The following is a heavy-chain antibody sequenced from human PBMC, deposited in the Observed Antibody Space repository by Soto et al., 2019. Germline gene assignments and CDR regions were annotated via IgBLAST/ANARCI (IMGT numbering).Heavy chain of an antibody. CDR3: ARDESYGGNSAFAP. CDR2: IYYSGST. D-gene: IGHD4-17*01. CDR1: GGTISSSSYY. J-gene: IGHJ5*02. Sequence: SETLSLTCTVSGGTISSSSYYWGWIRQPPGKGLEWIGSIYYSGSTYYNPSLKSRVTISVDTSKNQFSLKLSSVTAADTAVYYCARDESYGGNSAFAPWGQGTLVTVSS. V-gene: IGHV4-39*07.